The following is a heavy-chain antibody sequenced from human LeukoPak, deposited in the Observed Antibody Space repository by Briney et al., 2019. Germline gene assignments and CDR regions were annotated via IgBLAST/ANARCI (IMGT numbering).Heavy chain of an antibody. CDR2: ISSDSFYT. D-gene: IGHD5/OR15-5a*01. V-gene: IGHV3-11*05. CDR3: ARDPFAGVFDI. Sequence: GWSLILSWASAGCTFSYYYRSWIRQAAGKVLELISYISSDSFYTKYADSVKGRFTISRDNAQKSLYLQLNSLRAEDTAVYYCARDPFAGVFDIWGQGTMVTVSS. J-gene: IGHJ3*02. CDR1: GCTFSYYY.